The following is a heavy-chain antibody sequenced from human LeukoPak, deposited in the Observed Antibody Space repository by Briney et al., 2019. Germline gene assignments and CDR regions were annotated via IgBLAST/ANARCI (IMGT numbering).Heavy chain of an antibody. CDR1: GASISSYY. V-gene: IGHV4-59*01. J-gene: IGHJ4*02. CDR3: ARVKGVVTAILDY. D-gene: IGHD2-21*02. Sequence: AETLSLTCTVSGASISSYYWSWLRQPPGKGLEWIGYIYYSGSTNYNPSLKSRVTFSVDTSKTQFSLKLISVTAADTAVYYCARVKGVVTAILDYWGQGTLVTVSS. CDR2: IYYSGST.